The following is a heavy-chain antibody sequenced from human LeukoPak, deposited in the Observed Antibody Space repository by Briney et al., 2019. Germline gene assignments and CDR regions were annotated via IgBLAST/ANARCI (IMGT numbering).Heavy chain of an antibody. CDR1: GGTFSSYA. V-gene: IGHV1-69*04. Sequence: SVEVSCKASGGTFSSYAISWVRQAPGQGLEWMGRIIPILGIANYAQKFHGRVTITADKPTSTAYMELSSLRSEDTAVYYCASPVVYYYYGMDVWGQGTTVTVSS. CDR3: ASPVVYYYYGMDV. CDR2: IIPILGIA. J-gene: IGHJ6*02. D-gene: IGHD2-15*01.